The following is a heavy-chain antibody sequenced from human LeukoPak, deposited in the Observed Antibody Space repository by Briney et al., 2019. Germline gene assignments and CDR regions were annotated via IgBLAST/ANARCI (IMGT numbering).Heavy chain of an antibody. V-gene: IGHV4-30-4*01. Sequence: SETLSLTCTVSGGSISSGDYYWSWIRQPPGKGLEWIGYIYYSGSTYYNPSLKSRVTISVDTSKNQFSLKLSSVTAADTAVYYCARESGGDYDFWSGYYTFDYWGQGTLVTVSS. CDR3: ARESGGDYDFWSGYYTFDY. J-gene: IGHJ4*02. D-gene: IGHD3-3*01. CDR1: GGSISSGDYY. CDR2: IYYSGST.